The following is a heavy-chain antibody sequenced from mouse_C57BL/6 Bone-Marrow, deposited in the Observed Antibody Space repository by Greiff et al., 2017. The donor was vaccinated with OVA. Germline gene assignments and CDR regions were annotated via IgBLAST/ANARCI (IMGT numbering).Heavy chain of an antibody. CDR3: ARGRDYDLFAY. CDR1: GYTFTSYW. V-gene: IGHV1-52*01. CDR2: IDPSDSET. J-gene: IGHJ3*01. D-gene: IGHD2-4*01. Sequence: QVQLQQPGAELVRPWSSVKLSCKASGYTFTSYWMHWVKQRPIQGLEWIGNIDPSDSETHYNQKFKDQATLTVDKSSSTAYMQLSSLTSEDSAVYYCARGRDYDLFAYWGQGTLVTVSA.